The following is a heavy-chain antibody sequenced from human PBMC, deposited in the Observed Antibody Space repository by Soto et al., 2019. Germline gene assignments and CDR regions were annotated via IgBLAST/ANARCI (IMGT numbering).Heavy chain of an antibody. CDR2: IYSGGST. CDR1: GFTVSSNY. CDR3: ARDPHHYDILTGYPTKYYYYGMDV. V-gene: IGHV3-53*01. D-gene: IGHD3-9*01. Sequence: PGGSLRLSCAASGFTVSSNYMSWVRQAPGKGLEWVSVIYSGGSTYYADSVKGRFTISRDNSKNTLYLQMNSLRAEDTAVYYCARDPHHYDILTGYPTKYYYYGMDVWGQGTTVTVSS. J-gene: IGHJ6*02.